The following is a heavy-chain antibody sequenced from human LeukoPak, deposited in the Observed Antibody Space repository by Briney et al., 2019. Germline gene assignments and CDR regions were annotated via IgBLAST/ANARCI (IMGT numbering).Heavy chain of an antibody. CDR1: GYTFTSYA. Sequence: ASVKVSCKASGYTFTSYAISWVRQAPGQGLEWMGWLSAYNGKTNSAQKFQGRVTMTTDTSTTTAYMELRSLRSDDTAAYYCARGPSYYDILTADRGDFDYWGQGTLVTVSS. D-gene: IGHD3-9*01. V-gene: IGHV1-18*01. CDR2: LSAYNGKT. J-gene: IGHJ4*02. CDR3: ARGPSYYDILTADRGDFDY.